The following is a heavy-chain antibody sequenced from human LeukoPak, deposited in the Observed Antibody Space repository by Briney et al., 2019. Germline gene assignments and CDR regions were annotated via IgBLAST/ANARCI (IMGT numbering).Heavy chain of an antibody. CDR2: ISYDGSNK. CDR3: AKDGGGAATSAKTSRYYYYGMDV. D-gene: IGHD3-16*01. CDR1: GFTFSSYG. Sequence: AGGSLRLSCAASGFTFSSYGMHWVRQAPGKGLEWVAVISYDGSNKYYADSVKGRFTISRDNSKNTLYLQMNSLRAEDTAVYYCAKDGGGAATSAKTSRYYYYGMDVWGQGTTVTVSS. J-gene: IGHJ6*02. V-gene: IGHV3-30*18.